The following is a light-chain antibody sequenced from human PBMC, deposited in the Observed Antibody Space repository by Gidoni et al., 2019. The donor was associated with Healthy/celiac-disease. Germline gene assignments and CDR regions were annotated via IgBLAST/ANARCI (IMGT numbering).Light chain of an antibody. J-gene: IGLJ3*02. V-gene: IGLV2-23*02. CDR3: CSYAGSSTLV. Sequence: QSALTQPASVSGCPGQSITISCTGTSSDVGRYNLVSWYQQHPGKAPKLMIYEVSKRPSGVSNRFSSSKSGNTASLTISGLQAEDEADYYCCSYAGSSTLVFGGGTKLTVL. CDR2: EVS. CDR1: SSDVGRYNL.